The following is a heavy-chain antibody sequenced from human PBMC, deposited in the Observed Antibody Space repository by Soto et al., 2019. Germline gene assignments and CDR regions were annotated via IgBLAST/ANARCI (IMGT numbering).Heavy chain of an antibody. CDR1: GGSITNSNW. J-gene: IGHJ4*02. CDR3: ARGPPIVGNTTPLDS. CDR2: IYHAGST. D-gene: IGHD1-26*01. Sequence: SETLSLTCTVSGGSITNSNWWSWVRLPPAKGLEWIGDIYHAGSTKYNPSLERRVTMSVDTSNNQFALTLTSVTAADTAVYFCARGPPIVGNTTPLDSWGQGTLVTVSS. V-gene: IGHV4-4*02.